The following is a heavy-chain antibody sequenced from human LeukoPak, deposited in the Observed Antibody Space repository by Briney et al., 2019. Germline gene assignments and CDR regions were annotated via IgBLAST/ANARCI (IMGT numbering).Heavy chain of an antibody. CDR1: GGTFSSYA. CDR2: IIPIFGTA. V-gene: IGHV1-69*13. Sequence: GASVKVSCKASGGTFSSYAISWVRQAPGQGLEWMGGIIPIFGTANYAQKFQGRVTITADESTSTAYMELSSLRSEDTAVYYCARDGGRGYCSSTSCYLSPFDYWGQGTLVTVSS. D-gene: IGHD2-2*01. CDR3: ARDGGRGYCSSTSCYLSPFDY. J-gene: IGHJ4*02.